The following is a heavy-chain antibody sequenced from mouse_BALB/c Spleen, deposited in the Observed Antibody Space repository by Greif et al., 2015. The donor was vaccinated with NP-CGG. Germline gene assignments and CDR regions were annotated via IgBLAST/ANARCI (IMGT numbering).Heavy chain of an antibody. D-gene: IGHD2-1*01. Sequence: EVQGVESGGGLVQPGGSLKLSCAASGFTFSSYTMSWVRQTPEKRLEWVAYISNGGGSTYYPDTVKGRFTISRDNAKNTLYLQMSSLKSEDTAMYYCARQEGNSYFDYWGQGTTLTVSS. CDR2: ISNGGGST. J-gene: IGHJ2*01. CDR1: GFTFSSYT. CDR3: ARQEGNSYFDY. V-gene: IGHV5-12-2*01.